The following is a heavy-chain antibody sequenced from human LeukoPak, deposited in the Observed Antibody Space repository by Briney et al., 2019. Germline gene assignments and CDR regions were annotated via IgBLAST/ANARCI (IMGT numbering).Heavy chain of an antibody. V-gene: IGHV4-34*01. J-gene: IGHJ4*02. CDR2: INPGGTT. D-gene: IGHD4-17*01. CDR1: GGSFSGYY. Sequence: SETLSLTCAVHGGSFSGYYWAWIRQPPGKGLEWIGEINPGGTTNYHPSLKRRVTISADTSKSQFSLELRSVTAADTAVFYCARAKSTVSTYFDSWGQGSLVTVSS. CDR3: ARAKSTVSTYFDS.